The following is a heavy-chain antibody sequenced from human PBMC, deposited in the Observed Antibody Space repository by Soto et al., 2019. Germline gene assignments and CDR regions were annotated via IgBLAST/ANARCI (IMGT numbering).Heavy chain of an antibody. V-gene: IGHV3-7*02. CDR3: ASPPTNLDYGDDNWFDP. CDR2: IKQDGSEK. J-gene: IGHJ5*02. CDR1: GFTFSSYW. Sequence: PGGSLRLSCAASGFTFSSYWMSWVRQAPGKGLEWVANIKQDGSEKYYVDSVKGRFTISRDNAKNSLYLQMNSLRAEDTAVYYCASPPTNLDYGDDNWFDPWGQGTLVTVSS. D-gene: IGHD4-17*01.